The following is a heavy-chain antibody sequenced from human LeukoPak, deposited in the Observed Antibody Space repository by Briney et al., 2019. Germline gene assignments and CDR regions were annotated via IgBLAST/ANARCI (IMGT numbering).Heavy chain of an antibody. CDR3: TRGSHRGYCTTSDCYTVDF. D-gene: IGHD2-8*01. V-gene: IGHV1-2*02. Sequence: ASVKVSCKASGYTFTGYYMHWVRQAPGQGLEWMGWINPNSGGTSYAQKFQGRVTMTRNTSINTAYMELGGLTSDDTAIYFCTRGSHRGYCTTSDCYTVDFWGQGTLVSVSS. CDR1: GYTFTGYY. J-gene: IGHJ4*02. CDR2: INPNSGGT.